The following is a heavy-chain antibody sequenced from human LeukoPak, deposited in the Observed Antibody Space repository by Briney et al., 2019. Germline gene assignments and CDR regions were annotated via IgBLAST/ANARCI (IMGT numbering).Heavy chain of an antibody. V-gene: IGHV1-46*01. CDR1: LYTFTSYC. CDR3: ARVHHYFDIAFDY. D-gene: IGHD3-22*01. CDR2: INTSGSST. Sequence: GASVKVSCKTSLYTFTSYCIHWVRQAPGQGLEWMGMINTSGSSTNYAQTFQGRGTITRDMSTSTVYIELSSLRSEDTAVYYCARVHHYFDIAFDYWGQGTLVTVSS. J-gene: IGHJ4*02.